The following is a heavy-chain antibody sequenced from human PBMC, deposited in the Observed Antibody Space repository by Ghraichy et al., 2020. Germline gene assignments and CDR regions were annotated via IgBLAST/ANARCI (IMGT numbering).Heavy chain of an antibody. CDR1: GFFFGDYA. Sequence: GESLRLSCSASGFFFGDYAVSWVRQAPGRGLEWVGFIRGKANGGTTEYAASVKGRFTISRDDSKSIAYLQMNSLRTEDTAVYYCSVHFGVVSYGMDVWGQGTTVTVSS. CDR2: IRGKANGGTT. CDR3: SVHFGVVSYGMDV. D-gene: IGHD3-3*01. J-gene: IGHJ6*02. V-gene: IGHV3-49*04.